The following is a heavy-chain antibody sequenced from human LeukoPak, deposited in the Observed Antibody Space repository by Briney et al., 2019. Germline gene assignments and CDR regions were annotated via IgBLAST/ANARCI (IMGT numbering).Heavy chain of an antibody. CDR3: AREGVWFGELLGDY. Sequence: PGGSLRLSCAASGFTFSSYFMSWVRQAPGKGLEWVANIKQDGSEKYYVDSVKGRFTISRDNAKNSLYLQMNSLRAEDTAVYYCAREGVWFGELLGDYWGQGTLVTVSS. CDR2: IKQDGSEK. V-gene: IGHV3-7*01. J-gene: IGHJ4*02. CDR1: GFTFSSYF. D-gene: IGHD3-10*01.